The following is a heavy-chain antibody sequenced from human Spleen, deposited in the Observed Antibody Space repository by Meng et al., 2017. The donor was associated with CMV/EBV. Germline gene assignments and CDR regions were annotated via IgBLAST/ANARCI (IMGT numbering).Heavy chain of an antibody. D-gene: IGHD3-22*01. V-gene: IGHV3-23*01. J-gene: IGHJ4*02. CDR2: IGVNADDT. CDR3: ARDYYDSSTYYPDY. CDR1: GFTFSNYA. Sequence: GGSLRLSCAASGFTFSNYAMNWVRQAPGKGLEWVSVIGVNADDTYYADSVKGRFTISRDNSKNTLHLQINSLTAEDTAVYYCARDYYDSSTYYPDYWGQGTLVTVSS.